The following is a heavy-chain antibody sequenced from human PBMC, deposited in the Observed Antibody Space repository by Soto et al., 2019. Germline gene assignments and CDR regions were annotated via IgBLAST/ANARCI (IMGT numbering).Heavy chain of an antibody. J-gene: IGHJ4*02. CDR3: ARAVAGRGYFDY. Sequence: PPETLSLTCAVYGGSFSGYYWSCIRQPPGKGLEWIGEINHSVSTNYNPSLKSRVTISVDTSKNQFSLKLSSVTAADTAVYYCARAVAGRGYFDYWGQGTLVTVSS. V-gene: IGHV4-34*01. CDR2: INHSVST. D-gene: IGHD6-19*01. CDR1: GGSFSGYY.